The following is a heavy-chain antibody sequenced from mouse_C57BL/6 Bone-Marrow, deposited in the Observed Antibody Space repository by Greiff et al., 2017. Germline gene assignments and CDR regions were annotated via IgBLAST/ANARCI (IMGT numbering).Heavy chain of an antibody. J-gene: IGHJ4*01. CDR3: ARCATTLRAMEY. CDR1: GYTFTNYW. Sequence: QVQLQQSGAELVRPGASVKLSCKASGYTFTNYWIHWVKQRPGRGLEWIGRIDPKSGGTTYNQTFESKAPLTVDKSSNTAYMPLSSLPSEASAVYYCARCATTLRAMEYWGQGTSVTVSS. V-gene: IGHV1-72*01. D-gene: IGHD1-1*01. CDR2: IDPKSGGT.